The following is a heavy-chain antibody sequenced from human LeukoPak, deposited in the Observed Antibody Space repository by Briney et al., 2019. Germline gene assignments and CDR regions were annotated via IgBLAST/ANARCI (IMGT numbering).Heavy chain of an antibody. J-gene: IGHJ6*03. Sequence: SETLSLTCTVSGGSTTGGASYWSWIRQPADKGLEWIGHIYSGGSTDYNPSLKSRVTISADTSKTQVSLRLSSVTAADTAVYYCARGSYCGITRCHTYYYMDVWVKGTTATVSS. D-gene: IGHD3-10*01. V-gene: IGHV4-61*09. CDR3: ARGSYCGITRCHTYYYMDV. CDR2: IYSGGST. CDR1: GGSTTGGASY.